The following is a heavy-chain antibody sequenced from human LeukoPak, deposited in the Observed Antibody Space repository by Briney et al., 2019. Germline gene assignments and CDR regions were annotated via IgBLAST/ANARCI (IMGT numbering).Heavy chain of an antibody. CDR3: AKDTGYGSGWTDY. D-gene: IGHD6-19*01. J-gene: IGHJ4*02. CDR1: GFTYSSYG. V-gene: IGHV3-23*01. CDR2: ISGSGGST. Sequence: GGSLRLSCAASGFTYSSYGVSWVRQAPGKGLEWVSGISGSGGSTYYADSVKGRFTISRDNSKNTLYLQLNSLRAEDTAVYYCAKDTGYGSGWTDYWGQGTLVTVSS.